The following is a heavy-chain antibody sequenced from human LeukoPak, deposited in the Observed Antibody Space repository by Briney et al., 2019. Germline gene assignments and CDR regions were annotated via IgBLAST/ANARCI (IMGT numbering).Heavy chain of an antibody. J-gene: IGHJ3*02. CDR2: ISWNSGSI. Sequence: PGGSLRLSCAASGFTFDDYAMHWVRQAPGKGLEWVSGISWNSGSIGYADSVKGRFTISRDNAKNSLYLQMNSLRAEDMALYYCAKDVYSGSYFAFDIWGQGTMVTVSS. CDR3: AKDVYSGSYFAFDI. V-gene: IGHV3-9*03. D-gene: IGHD1-26*01. CDR1: GFTFDDYA.